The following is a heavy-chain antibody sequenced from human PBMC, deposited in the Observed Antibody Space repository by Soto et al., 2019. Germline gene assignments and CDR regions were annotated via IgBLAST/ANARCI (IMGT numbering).Heavy chain of an antibody. CDR2: VYYRGTT. CDR1: GGSINSANYY. Sequence: QLQLQESGPGLVKPSETLSLTCTVSGGSINSANYYWGWIRQPPGKGLEWIGNVYYRGTTYYNPSRKGRVTISVDTSKNQFSLKLSSVTAADSAVFFCVRHQRYSSGWYIDYWGRGTPVTASS. J-gene: IGHJ4*02. V-gene: IGHV4-39*01. D-gene: IGHD6-19*01. CDR3: VRHQRYSSGWYIDY.